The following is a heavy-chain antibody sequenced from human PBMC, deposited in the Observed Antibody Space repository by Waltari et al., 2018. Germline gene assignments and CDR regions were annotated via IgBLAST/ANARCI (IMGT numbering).Heavy chain of an antibody. D-gene: IGHD7-27*01. J-gene: IGHJ4*02. V-gene: IGHV3-21*06. Sequence: EVQLVESGGGLVKPGGSLSLSCAAPGFPFSLFSMNWVRQAPGRGLEWVSTISSSGSYIYYADSVKGRFTISRDNAKNSVYLQMNSLRVDDTAVYYCTMAPDVPVRPTWGWGQGSLVTVSS. CDR3: TMAPDVPVRPTWG. CDR1: GFPFSLFS. CDR2: ISSSGSYI.